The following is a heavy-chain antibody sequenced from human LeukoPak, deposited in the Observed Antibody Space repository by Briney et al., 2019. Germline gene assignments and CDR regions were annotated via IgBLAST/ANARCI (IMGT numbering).Heavy chain of an antibody. V-gene: IGHV1-18*01. CDR3: ARDPGPAFRSGYYPYYYYGMDV. CDR2: ISAYNGNT. D-gene: IGHD3-3*01. Sequence: ASVKVSCKASGGTFSSYAISWVRQAPGQGLEWMGWISAYNGNTNYAQKLQGRVTMTTDTSTSTAYMELRSLRSDDTAVYYCARDPGPAFRSGYYPYYYYGMDVWGQGTTVTVSS. CDR1: GGTFSSYA. J-gene: IGHJ6*02.